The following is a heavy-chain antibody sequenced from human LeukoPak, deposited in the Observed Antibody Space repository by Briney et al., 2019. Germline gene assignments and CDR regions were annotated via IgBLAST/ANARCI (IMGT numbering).Heavy chain of an antibody. D-gene: IGHD2-2*01. V-gene: IGHV3-23*01. CDR1: GFTFSSYA. CDR3: AKGIVPAPNGAFDI. CDR2: ISASGSNT. Sequence: GGSLRPSCAASGFTFSSYAMNWVRQAPGKGLEWVSGISASGSNTYYADSVKGRFTISRDSSKNTLCLQMNSLRAEDTAVYYCAKGIVPAPNGAFDIWGQGTMVTVSS. J-gene: IGHJ3*02.